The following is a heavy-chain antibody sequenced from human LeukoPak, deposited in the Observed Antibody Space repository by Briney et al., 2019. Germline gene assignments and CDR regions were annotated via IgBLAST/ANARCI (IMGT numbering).Heavy chain of an antibody. D-gene: IGHD3-10*01. J-gene: IGHJ4*02. CDR3: ARGAYLAYYFDY. Sequence: GGSLRLSCGASGFTFTTHWIHWVRQAPGKGLEWVSYISSSSSTIYYADSVKGRFTISRDNAKNSLYLQMNSLRAEDTAVYYCARGAYLAYYFDYWGQGSLVSVSS. V-gene: IGHV3-48*04. CDR2: ISSSSSTI. CDR1: GFTFTTHW.